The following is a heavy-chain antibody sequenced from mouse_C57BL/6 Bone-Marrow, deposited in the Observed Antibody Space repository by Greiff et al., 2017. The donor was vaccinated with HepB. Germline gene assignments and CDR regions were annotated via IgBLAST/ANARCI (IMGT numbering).Heavy chain of an antibody. D-gene: IGHD1-1*01. Sequence: EVQVVESGPGLVKPSQSLSLTCSVTGYSITSGYYWNWIRQFPGNKLEWMGYISYDGSNNYNPSLKNRISITRDTSKNQFFLKLNSVTTEDTATYYCARWGTRYFDVWGTGTTVTVSS. CDR3: ARWGTRYFDV. CDR1: GYSITSGYY. CDR2: ISYDGSN. J-gene: IGHJ1*03. V-gene: IGHV3-6*01.